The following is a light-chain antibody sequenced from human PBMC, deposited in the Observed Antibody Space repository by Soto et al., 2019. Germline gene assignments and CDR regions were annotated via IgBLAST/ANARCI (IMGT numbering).Light chain of an antibody. CDR3: QQYNEWPPLT. Sequence: IVMTQSPATLSASPGERATLSCRASRRISNNVAWYQQKPGQAPRLILYGASTRATGIPATFSASGSGTEFTLTISSRQYEEFAVYFCQQYNEWPPLTFGGGTKVEI. J-gene: IGKJ4*01. CDR2: GAS. V-gene: IGKV3-15*01. CDR1: RRISNN.